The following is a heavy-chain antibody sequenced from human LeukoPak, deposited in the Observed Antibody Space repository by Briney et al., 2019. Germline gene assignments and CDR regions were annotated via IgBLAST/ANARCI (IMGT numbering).Heavy chain of an antibody. V-gene: IGHV1-69*04. CDR2: IIPILGIA. J-gene: IGHJ5*02. CDR3: AGTHMVATEDRWFDP. D-gene: IGHD5-12*01. Sequence: ASVKVSCKASGGTFSSYAISWVRQAPGQGLEWMGRIIPILGIANYAQKFQGRVTITADKSTSTAYMELSSLRSEDTAVYYCAGTHMVATEDRWFDPWGQGTLVTVSS. CDR1: GGTFSSYA.